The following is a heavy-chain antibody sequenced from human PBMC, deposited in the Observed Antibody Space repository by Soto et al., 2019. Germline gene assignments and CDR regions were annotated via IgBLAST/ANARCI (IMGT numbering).Heavy chain of an antibody. CDR3: ARGRITMIVVVISSNYYYGMDV. Sequence: ASVKVSCKASGYTFTSYYMHWVRQAPGQGLEWMGIINPSGGSTSYAQKFQGRDTMTRDTSTSTVYKELSSLRSEDTAVYYCARGRITMIVVVISSNYYYGMDVWGQGTTVTVSS. CDR1: GYTFTSYY. CDR2: INPSGGST. V-gene: IGHV1-46*01. J-gene: IGHJ6*02. D-gene: IGHD3-22*01.